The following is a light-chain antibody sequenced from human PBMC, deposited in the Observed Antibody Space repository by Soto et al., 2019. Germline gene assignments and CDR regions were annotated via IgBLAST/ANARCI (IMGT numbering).Light chain of an antibody. Sequence: PGERATLSCRASENVRTFVDWYQQKPGQAPTLLIYGASNRATGIPARFSGSGSGTDFTLTINNLEPEDFAVYYCQQHSHWPPWTFGQGTKVDIK. V-gene: IGKV3-11*01. CDR3: QQHSHWPPWT. CDR2: GAS. J-gene: IGKJ1*01. CDR1: ENVRTF.